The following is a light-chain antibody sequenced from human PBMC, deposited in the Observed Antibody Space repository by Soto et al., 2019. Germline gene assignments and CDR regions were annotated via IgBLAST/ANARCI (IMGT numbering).Light chain of an antibody. CDR3: LHSRDSVST. CDR1: QSVSNNY. J-gene: IGKJ3*01. CDR2: GAS. Sequence: EIVLTQSPGTLSLSPGERATLSCRASQSVSNNYLAWYQQKPGQAPRLLIYGASNRATGIPDRFSGSGSATDFTLTISRLEPEDFALYYCLHSRDSVSTFGPGTKVDIK. V-gene: IGKV3-20*01.